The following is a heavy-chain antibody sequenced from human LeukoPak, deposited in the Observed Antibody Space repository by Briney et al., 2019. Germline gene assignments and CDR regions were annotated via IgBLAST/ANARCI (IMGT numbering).Heavy chain of an antibody. J-gene: IGHJ4*02. CDR1: GFTFSSYS. V-gene: IGHV3-21*01. CDR3: ARGKQQLTIFDY. CDR2: ISSSSSYI. D-gene: IGHD6-13*01. Sequence: GGSLRLSCAASGFTFSSYSMNWVRQAPGKGLEWVSSISSSSSYIYYADSVKGRFTISRDNAKNSLYLQMNSLRAEDTAVYYCARGKQQLTIFDYWGQGTLVTVSS.